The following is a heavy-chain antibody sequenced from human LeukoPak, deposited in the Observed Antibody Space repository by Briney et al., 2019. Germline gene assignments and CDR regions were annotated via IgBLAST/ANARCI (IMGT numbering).Heavy chain of an antibody. CDR3: ARHNRIVGATLDY. D-gene: IGHD1-26*01. V-gene: IGHV4-39*01. CDR1: GGSISSSSYY. CDR2: IYYSGST. Sequence: PSETLSLTCTVSGGSISSSSYYWGWIRQPPGKGLEWIGSIYYSGSTYYNPSLKSRVTISVDTSKNQFSLKLSSVTAADTAVYYCARHNRIVGATLDYWGQGTLVTVSS. J-gene: IGHJ4*02.